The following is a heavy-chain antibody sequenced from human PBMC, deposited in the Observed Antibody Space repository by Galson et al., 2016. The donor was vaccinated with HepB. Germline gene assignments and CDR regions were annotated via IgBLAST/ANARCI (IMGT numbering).Heavy chain of an antibody. V-gene: IGHV3-74*03. CDR3: TRVETPRYYHYYRGMDV. CDR2: INSDGSNT. D-gene: IGHD2-15*01. J-gene: IGHJ6*04. CDR1: GFTFTSYW. Sequence: SLRLSCAASGFTFTSYWMHWVRQAPGGGLVWVSRINSDGSNTTYADSVRGRFTISRDNAKNTLYLEMNSLRAEDTAVYYGTRVETPRYYHYYRGMDVWGKGTTVTVSS.